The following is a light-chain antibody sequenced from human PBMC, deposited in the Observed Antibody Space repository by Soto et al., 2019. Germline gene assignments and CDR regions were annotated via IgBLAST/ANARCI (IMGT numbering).Light chain of an antibody. V-gene: IGLV2-23*01. CDR1: SSDVGSYNL. Sequence: QSVLTQPASVYGSPGLSITISCAGTSSDVGSYNLVSWYQNHPGKAPKLMIYEGSKRPSGVSNRFSGSKSGNTASLTISGLQAADEADYFCFSYAGSSTYVFGTGTKVTVL. CDR3: FSYAGSSTYV. J-gene: IGLJ1*01. CDR2: EGS.